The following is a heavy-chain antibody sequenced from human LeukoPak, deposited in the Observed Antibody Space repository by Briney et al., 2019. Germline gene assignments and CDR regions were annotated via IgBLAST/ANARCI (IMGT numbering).Heavy chain of an antibody. V-gene: IGHV3-30-3*01. J-gene: IGHJ4*02. CDR3: ATIGDRRTGELYRIDY. CDR2: VSYDGSNK. CDR1: GFTFSNYA. D-gene: IGHD7-27*01. Sequence: GGSLRLSCAASGFTFSNYAMHWVRQAPGKGLEWVAVVSYDGSNKYYADSVKGRFTISRDNPKNTLYLQMNSLRAEGAAIYYCATIGDRRTGELYRIDYWGQGTLVTVSS.